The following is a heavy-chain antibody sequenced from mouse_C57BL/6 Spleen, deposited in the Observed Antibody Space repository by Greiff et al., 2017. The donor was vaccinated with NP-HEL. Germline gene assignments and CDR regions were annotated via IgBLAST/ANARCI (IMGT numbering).Heavy chain of an antibody. J-gene: IGHJ2*01. D-gene: IGHD3-3*01. Sequence: VKLVESGAELVRPGASVKLSCKASGYTFTDYYINWVKQRPGQGLEWIARIYPGSGNTYYNEKFKGKATLTAEKSSSTAYMQLSSLTSEDSAVYFCARGEYALGLYYFDYWGQGTTLTVSS. CDR1: GYTFTDYY. CDR3: ARGEYALGLYYFDY. CDR2: IYPGSGNT. V-gene: IGHV1-76*01.